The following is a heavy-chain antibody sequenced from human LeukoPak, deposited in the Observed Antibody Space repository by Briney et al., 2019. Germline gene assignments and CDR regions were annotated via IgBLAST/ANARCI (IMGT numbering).Heavy chain of an antibody. D-gene: IGHD1-26*01. CDR1: GGSISSYY. V-gene: IGHV4-59*12. Sequence: PSETLSLTCTVSGGSISSYYWSWIRQPPGKGLEWIGYIYYSGSTNYNPSLKSRVTISVDTSKNQFSLKLSSVTAADTAVYYCAGDSGSKLALYYWGQGTLVTVSS. CDR2: IYYSGST. CDR3: AGDSGSKLALYY. J-gene: IGHJ4*02.